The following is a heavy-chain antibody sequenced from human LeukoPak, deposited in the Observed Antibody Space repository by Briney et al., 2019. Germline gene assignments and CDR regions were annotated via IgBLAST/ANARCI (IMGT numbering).Heavy chain of an antibody. CDR3: ARHLYSSRGAYFDY. D-gene: IGHD6-13*01. CDR1: GGSISSYY. Sequence: SETLSLTCSVSGGSISSYYWSWIRQPPGKGLEWIGSIYYSGSTYYDPSLKSRVTISVDTSKNQFSLKLSSVTAADTAVYYCARHLYSSRGAYFDYWGQGTLVTVSS. CDR2: IYYSGST. V-gene: IGHV4-39*01. J-gene: IGHJ4*02.